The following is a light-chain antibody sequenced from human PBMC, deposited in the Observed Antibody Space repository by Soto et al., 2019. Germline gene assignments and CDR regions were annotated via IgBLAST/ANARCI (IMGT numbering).Light chain of an antibody. CDR2: NNN. CDR3: ATWDDSLNDWV. J-gene: IGLJ3*02. CDR1: SSSIGSNP. V-gene: IGLV1-44*01. Sequence: QSVLTQPPSASGTPGQKVTISCSGSSSSIGSNPVNWYQQLPGTAPKLLIYNNNQRPSGVPDRFSGSKSGTSASLAFTGLQSEDEADYYCATWDDSLNDWVFGGGTKVTVL.